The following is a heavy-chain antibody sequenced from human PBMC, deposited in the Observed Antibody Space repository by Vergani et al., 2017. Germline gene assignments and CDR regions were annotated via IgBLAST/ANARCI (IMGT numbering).Heavy chain of an antibody. D-gene: IGHD2-2*01. CDR1: GGTFSSYA. Sequence: QVQLVQSGAEVKKPGSSVKVSCKASGGTFSSYAISWVRQAPGQGLEWMGGIIPIFGTANYAQKFQGRVTITADESTSKAYMELSSLRSEDTAVYYCARDYWKGGYCSSTSCSLDYGAREPWSPSPQ. CDR2: IIPIFGTA. J-gene: IGHJ4*02. V-gene: IGHV1-69*12. CDR3: ARDYWKGGYCSSTSCSLDY.